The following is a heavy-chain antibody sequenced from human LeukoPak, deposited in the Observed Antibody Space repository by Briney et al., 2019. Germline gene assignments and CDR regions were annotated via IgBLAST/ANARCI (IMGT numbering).Heavy chain of an antibody. CDR1: GGSFSVYY. D-gene: IGHD3-22*01. Sequence: SETLSLTCAVYGGSFSVYYWSWIRQPPGKGLEWIGEINHSGSTNYNPSLKSRVNISVDTSKNQFSLKLSSVTAADTAVYYCARATRTYYYDSSGYYYYWGQGTLVTVSS. CDR3: ARATRTYYYDSSGYYYY. CDR2: INHSGST. J-gene: IGHJ4*02. V-gene: IGHV4-34*01.